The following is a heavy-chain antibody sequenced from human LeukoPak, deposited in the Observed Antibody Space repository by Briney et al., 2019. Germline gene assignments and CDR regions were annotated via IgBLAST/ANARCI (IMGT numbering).Heavy chain of an antibody. J-gene: IGHJ4*02. Sequence: ASVKVSCKASGYTFTSYYMHWVRQAPGQGLEWTGIINLSGGSTSYAQKFQGRVTMTRDTSTSTVYMELSSLRSEDTAVYYCASSSNVSGLKRFPPHYWGQGTLVTVSS. CDR2: INLSGGST. D-gene: IGHD3-3*01. CDR1: GYTFTSYY. CDR3: ASSSNVSGLKRFPPHY. V-gene: IGHV1-46*03.